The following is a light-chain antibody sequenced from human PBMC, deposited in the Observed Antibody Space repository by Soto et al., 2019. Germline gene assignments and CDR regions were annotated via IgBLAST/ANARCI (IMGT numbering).Light chain of an antibody. CDR3: CSYAGSYTLV. CDR2: DVT. J-gene: IGLJ2*01. Sequence: QSALTQPRSVSGSPGQSVTISCTGTGSDVGGYNYVSWYQQHPGKAPKLMINDVTKRPSGVPDRFSGSKSGNTASLTISGLQAEDEADYYCCSYAGSYTLVFGGGTKVTDL. V-gene: IGLV2-11*01. CDR1: GSDVGGYNY.